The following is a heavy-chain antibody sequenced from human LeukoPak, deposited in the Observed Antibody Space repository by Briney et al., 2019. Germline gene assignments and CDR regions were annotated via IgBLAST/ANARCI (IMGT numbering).Heavy chain of an antibody. CDR1: GYTFNSYA. CDR2: ISTYNGIT. D-gene: IGHD6-13*01. Sequence: ASVKVSCKASGYTFNSYAITWVRQAPGQGLEWMGWISTYNGITSYAQKLQGRVTMTTDTSSTTAYMELRSLRSDDTAQYYCARDRGLRATAGTRIDFWGQGTLVTVSS. CDR3: ARDRGLRATAGTRIDF. V-gene: IGHV1-18*01. J-gene: IGHJ4*02.